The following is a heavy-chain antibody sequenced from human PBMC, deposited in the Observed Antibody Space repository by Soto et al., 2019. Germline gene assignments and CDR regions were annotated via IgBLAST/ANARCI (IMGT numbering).Heavy chain of an antibody. CDR3: AHPRGFGVFDAYDI. J-gene: IGHJ3*02. CDR2: ISNSGGTI. V-gene: IGHV3-23*01. Sequence: PGGSLRLSCAASGFTFSTYAMSWVRQAPGKGLEWVSAISNSGGTIYYADSVQGRFTISRDNSLNTPFLQMHSLRIEDTAVYYCAHPRGFGVFDAYDIWGQGTMVTVSS. D-gene: IGHD2-15*01. CDR1: GFTFSTYA.